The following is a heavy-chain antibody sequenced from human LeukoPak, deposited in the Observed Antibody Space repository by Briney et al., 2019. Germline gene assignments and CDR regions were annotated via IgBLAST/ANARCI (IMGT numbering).Heavy chain of an antibody. CDR2: IIPIFGTA. CDR1: GGTFSSYA. D-gene: IGHD2-21*02. Sequence: SVKVSCKASGGTFSSYAISWVRPAPGQGLEWMGGIIPIFGTANYAQKFQGRVTITTDESTSTAYMELRSLRSDDTAVYYCARDSDSHYYYYGMDVWGQGTTVTVSS. CDR3: ARDSDSHYYYYGMDV. V-gene: IGHV1-69*05. J-gene: IGHJ6*02.